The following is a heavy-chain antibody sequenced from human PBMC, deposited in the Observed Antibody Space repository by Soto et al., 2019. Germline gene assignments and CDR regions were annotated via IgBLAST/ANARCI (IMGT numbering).Heavy chain of an antibody. D-gene: IGHD1-26*01. J-gene: IGHJ6*02. CDR1: GFTFSSYG. CDR3: AKDVVVGATTGLGDYYYYYGMDV. CDR2: ISYDGSNK. Sequence: GSLRLSCAASGFTFSSYGMHWVRQAPGKXLEWVAVISYDGSNKYYADSVKGRFTISRDNSKNTLYLQMNSLRAEDTAVYYCAKDVVVGATTGLGDYYYYYGMDVWGQGTTVTVSS. V-gene: IGHV3-30*18.